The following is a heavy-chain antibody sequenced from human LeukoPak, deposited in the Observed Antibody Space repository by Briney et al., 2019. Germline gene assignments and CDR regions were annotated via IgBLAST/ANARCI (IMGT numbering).Heavy chain of an antibody. CDR3: ARGDRGYAESLY. Sequence: PGGSLRLSCAASGFDFGDHWMSWVRQAPGKGLEWVANIKEDGSDKAYVDSVKGRFTISRDNAKNSLYLRLDSLRADDTAVYYCARGDRGYAESLYWGQGTLVVVSA. D-gene: IGHD5-12*01. V-gene: IGHV3-7*02. CDR2: IKEDGSDK. J-gene: IGHJ4*02. CDR1: GFDFGDHW.